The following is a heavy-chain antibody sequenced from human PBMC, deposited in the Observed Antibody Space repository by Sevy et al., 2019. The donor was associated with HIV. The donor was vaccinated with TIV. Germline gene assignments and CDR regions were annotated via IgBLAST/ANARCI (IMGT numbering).Heavy chain of an antibody. CDR1: GFTFSSYS. J-gene: IGHJ3*02. Sequence: GGSLRLSCAASGFTFSSYSMNWVRQAPGKGLEWVSYISSSSSTIYYADSVKGRFTISRDNAKNSLYLQMNSLRDEDTAVYYCAGVQGVGAYCGGDCFDDAFDIWGQGTMVTVSS. CDR3: AGVQGVGAYCGGDCFDDAFDI. V-gene: IGHV3-48*02. CDR2: ISSSSSTI. D-gene: IGHD2-21*02.